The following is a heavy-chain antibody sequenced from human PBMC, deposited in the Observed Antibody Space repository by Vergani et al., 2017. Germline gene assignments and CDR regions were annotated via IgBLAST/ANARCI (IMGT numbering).Heavy chain of an antibody. CDR3: ARGVPYCSSTSCSNDAFDI. J-gene: IGHJ3*02. CDR2: MNPNSGNT. D-gene: IGHD2-2*01. Sequence: QVQLVQSGAEVKKPGASVKVSCKASRYTFSSYDINWVRQATGQGLEWMGWMNPNSGNTGYAQKLQGRVTMTRNTSIRTAYMELSSLRSEDTAVYYCARGVPYCSSTSCSNDAFDIWGQGTMVTVSS. CDR1: RYTFSSYD. V-gene: IGHV1-8*01.